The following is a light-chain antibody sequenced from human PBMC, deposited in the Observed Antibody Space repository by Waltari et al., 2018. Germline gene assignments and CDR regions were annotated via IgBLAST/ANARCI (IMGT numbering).Light chain of an antibody. V-gene: IGKV3-20*01. Sequence: EIVLTQSPGTLSLSPGDRATLSCRASQSFSGNFLAWYQQKPGQAPKVLIYGASTRATGIPDRFSGGGSGTDFTLTISRLEPEDFAVYYCQQYGSSPTTFGGGTKVEIK. CDR2: GAS. J-gene: IGKJ4*01. CDR3: QQYGSSPTT. CDR1: QSFSGNF.